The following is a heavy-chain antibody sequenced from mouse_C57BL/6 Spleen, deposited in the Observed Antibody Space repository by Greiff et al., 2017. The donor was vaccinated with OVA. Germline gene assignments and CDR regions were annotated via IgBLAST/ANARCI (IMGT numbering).Heavy chain of an antibody. V-gene: IGHV2-5*01. J-gene: IGHJ4*01. CDR1: GFSLTSYG. D-gene: IGHD2-1*01. CDR3: AITYGKGDAMDY. CDR2: IWSGGST. Sequence: VKLMESGPGLVQPSQSLSITCTVSGFSLTSYGVHWVRQSTGKGLEWLGVIWSGGSTDYNAAFMSRLSITKDNSKSQVFFKMNSLQADDTAIYYCAITYGKGDAMDYWGQGTSVTVSS.